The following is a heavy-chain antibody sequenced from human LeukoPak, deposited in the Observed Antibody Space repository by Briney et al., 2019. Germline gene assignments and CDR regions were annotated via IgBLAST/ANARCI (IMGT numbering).Heavy chain of an antibody. J-gene: IGHJ4*02. V-gene: IGHV1-2*02. CDR2: INPNSGGT. D-gene: IGHD3-22*01. CDR3: ARVSFSYYYDSSGYYGDY. Sequence: GASVKVSCKASGYTFTGYYMHWVRQAPGQGLEWMGWINPNSGGTNYAQKFQGRVTMTRDTSISTAYMGLSRLRSDDTAVYYCARVSFSYYYDSSGYYGDYWGQGTLVTVSS. CDR1: GYTFTGYY.